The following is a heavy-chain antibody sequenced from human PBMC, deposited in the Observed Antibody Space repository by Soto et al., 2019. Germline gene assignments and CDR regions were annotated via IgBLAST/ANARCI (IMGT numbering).Heavy chain of an antibody. D-gene: IGHD3-3*01. Sequence: PGGSLRLSCVGTGLNFDDFAMHWVRQAPGKGLEWVSGITWNSRVLAYADSVKGRFTISRDNARNSLYLQMDSLRDEDTALYYCAKGRYDFWSPYYFDSWGQGTLVTASS. V-gene: IGHV3-9*01. CDR1: GLNFDDFA. J-gene: IGHJ4*02. CDR3: AKGRYDFWSPYYFDS. CDR2: ITWNSRVL.